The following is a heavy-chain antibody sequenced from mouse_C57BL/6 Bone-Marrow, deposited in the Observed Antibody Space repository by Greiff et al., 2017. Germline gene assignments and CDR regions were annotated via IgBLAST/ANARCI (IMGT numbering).Heavy chain of an antibody. CDR1: GYTFTGYW. CDR2: IKPENGGT. Sequence: VQLQQSGAELMKPGASVKLSCKATGYTFTGYWIEWVKQRPGHGLEWIGEIKPENGGTNYNEKFKGKATLTVDTSSNTAYMQLSSLTTEDSAIYYGARLSYDYGIWYFDVWGTGTTVTVSS. CDR3: ARLSYDYGIWYFDV. D-gene: IGHD2-4*01. V-gene: IGHV1-9*01. J-gene: IGHJ1*03.